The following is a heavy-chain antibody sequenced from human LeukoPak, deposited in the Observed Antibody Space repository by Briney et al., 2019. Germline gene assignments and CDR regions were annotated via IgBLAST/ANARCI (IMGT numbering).Heavy chain of an antibody. D-gene: IGHD3-10*01. J-gene: IGHJ1*01. V-gene: IGHV3-30-3*01. CDR2: ISYDGSNK. CDR3: ASRTNSGPPF. CDR1: GFTFSDCA. Sequence: GGSLRLSCAASGFTFSDCAVHWVRQAPGKGLEWVALISYDGSNKYYAVSVKGRFTISRDNSKNTMSLQMNSLRREDTAVYYCASRTNSGPPFWGQGTLVTVSS.